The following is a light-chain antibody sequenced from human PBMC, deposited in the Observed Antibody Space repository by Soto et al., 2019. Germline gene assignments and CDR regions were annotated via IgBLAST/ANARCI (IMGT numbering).Light chain of an antibody. Sequence: DIQLTQSTSFLSASVGDRVTITCRASQGISSYLAWYQQKPGKAPKLLIYAASTLQSGVPSRFSGSGSGTEFTLTISNLQPEDFATYYCQQLNSYLITFGQGTRLEIK. CDR2: AAS. CDR3: QQLNSYLIT. V-gene: IGKV1-9*01. CDR1: QGISSY. J-gene: IGKJ5*01.